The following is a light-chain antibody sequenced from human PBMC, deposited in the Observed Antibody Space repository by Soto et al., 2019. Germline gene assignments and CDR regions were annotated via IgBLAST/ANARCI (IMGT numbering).Light chain of an antibody. CDR1: QSVGTY. Sequence: EIVLTQSPATLSLSPGERATLSCRASQSVGTYLAWFQQKPGQAPSLLIYDASTRATGIPARFSGSGSGTDFTLTISSLEPEDFAVYYCQHRSNWWTFGQGTKVEIK. CDR3: QHRSNWWT. CDR2: DAS. J-gene: IGKJ1*01. V-gene: IGKV3-11*01.